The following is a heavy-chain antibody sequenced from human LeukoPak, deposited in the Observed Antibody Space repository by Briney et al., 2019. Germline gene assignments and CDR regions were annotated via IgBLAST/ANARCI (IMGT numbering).Heavy chain of an antibody. V-gene: IGHV3-9*01. Sequence: GGSLRLSCAASGFTFDDYAMHWVRQAPGKGLEWVSGISWNSGSIGYADSVKGRFTISRDNAKNSLYLQMNSLRAEDTALYYCAKGSGGEFGETSFDCWGQGTLVTVSS. J-gene: IGHJ4*02. D-gene: IGHD3-10*01. CDR1: GFTFDDYA. CDR2: ISWNSGSI. CDR3: AKGSGGEFGETSFDC.